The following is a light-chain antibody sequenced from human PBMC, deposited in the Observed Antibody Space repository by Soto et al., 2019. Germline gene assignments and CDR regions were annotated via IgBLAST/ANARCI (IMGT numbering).Light chain of an antibody. J-gene: IGKJ1*01. CDR1: QSITSSS. CDR3: QQYGSSGT. Sequence: EIVLTQSPGTLCLSPGERATLSCMASQSITSSSLAWYQQKPGQAPRLLIYGASTRATGIPARFSGSGSGTDFTLTISRLEPEDFAVYYCQQYGSSGTFGQGTKVDI. V-gene: IGKV3-20*01. CDR2: GAS.